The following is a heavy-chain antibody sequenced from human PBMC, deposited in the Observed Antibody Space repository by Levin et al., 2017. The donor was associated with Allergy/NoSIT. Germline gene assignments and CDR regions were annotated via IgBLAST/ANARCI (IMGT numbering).Heavy chain of an antibody. D-gene: IGHD1-26*01. CDR1: GFTFDDYA. CDR3: AGLGAGLDY. J-gene: IGHJ4*02. V-gene: IGHV3-9*01. Sequence: QAGGSLRLSCTASGFTFDDYAMHWVRQVPGRGLEWLSGITWNSDNKGYADSVKGRITISRDNAKNSLYLQMNSLTPEDTAVYYCAGLGAGLDYWGQGILVTVSS. CDR2: ITWNSDNK.